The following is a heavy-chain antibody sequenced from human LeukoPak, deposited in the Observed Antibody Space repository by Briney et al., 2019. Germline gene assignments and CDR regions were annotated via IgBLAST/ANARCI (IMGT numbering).Heavy chain of an antibody. V-gene: IGHV3-21*01. Sequence: GGSLRLSCAASGFTFSSYSMNWVRQAPGKGLEWVSSISSSSSYIYYADSVKGRFTISRDNAKNSLYLQMNSLRAEDTAVYYCARDPVGVRYSSGPGAKFDYWGQGTLVTVSS. D-gene: IGHD6-19*01. J-gene: IGHJ4*02. CDR2: ISSSSSYI. CDR3: ARDPVGVRYSSGPGAKFDY. CDR1: GFTFSSYS.